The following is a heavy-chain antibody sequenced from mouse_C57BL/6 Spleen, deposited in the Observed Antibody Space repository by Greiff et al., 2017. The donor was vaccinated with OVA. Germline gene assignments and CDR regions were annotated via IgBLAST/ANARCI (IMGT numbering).Heavy chain of an antibody. V-gene: IGHV1-63*01. CDR1: GYTFTNYW. CDR3: ARRDAAMDY. J-gene: IGHJ4*01. CDR2: IYPGGGYT. Sequence: VMLVESGAELVRPGPSVKMSCKASGYTFTNYWIGWAKQRPGHGLEWIGDIYPGGGYTNYNEKFKGKATLTADKSSSTAYMQFSSLTSEDSAIYYCARRDAAMDYWGQGTSVTVSS.